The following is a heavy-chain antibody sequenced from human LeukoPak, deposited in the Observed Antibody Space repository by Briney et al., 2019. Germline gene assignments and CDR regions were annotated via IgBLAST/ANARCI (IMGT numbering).Heavy chain of an antibody. V-gene: IGHV3-30-3*01. CDR1: GFTLNTNY. Sequence: GGSLRLSCAASGFTLNTNYMNWVRQAPGKGLEWVAVISYDGSNKYYADSVKGRFTISRDNSKNTLYLQMNSLRAEDTAVYYCARDMAPLGADIVAAGINWGQGTLVTVSS. J-gene: IGHJ4*02. CDR2: ISYDGSNK. CDR3: ARDMAPLGADIVAAGIN. D-gene: IGHD6-13*01.